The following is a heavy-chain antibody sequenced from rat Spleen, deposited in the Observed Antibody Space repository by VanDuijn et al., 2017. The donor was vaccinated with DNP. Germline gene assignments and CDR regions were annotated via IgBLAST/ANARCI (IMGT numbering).Heavy chain of an antibody. J-gene: IGHJ4*01. V-gene: IGHV5-27*01. CDR2: ISTSGGST. D-gene: IGHD1-9*01. CDR3: TTSSYYGYNRYAMDA. CDR1: GFTFSDYY. Sequence: EVQLVESGGGLVQPGRSLKLSCAASGFTFSDYYMAWVRQAPTKGLEWVASISTSGGSTYYRDSVKGRFTISRDNAKNTLYLQMDSLRSEDTATYYCTTSSYYGYNRYAMDAWGQGTSVTVSS.